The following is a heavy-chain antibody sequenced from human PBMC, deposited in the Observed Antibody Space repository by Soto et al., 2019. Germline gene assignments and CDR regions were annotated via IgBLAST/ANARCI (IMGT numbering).Heavy chain of an antibody. D-gene: IGHD7-27*01. CDR1: GGSVSSSNYY. CDR2: IYYSGNT. CDR3: ARLYWGRYFDL. J-gene: IGHJ2*01. Sequence: QLQLQESGPGLVKPSETLSLTCTVSGGSVSSSNYYWGWVRQPPGKGLEWIGSIYYSGNTYYNPSLKSRVTIFVDTSENQFSLKLSSVTAADTAVFYCARLYWGRYFDLCGRGTLVTVSS. V-gene: IGHV4-39*01.